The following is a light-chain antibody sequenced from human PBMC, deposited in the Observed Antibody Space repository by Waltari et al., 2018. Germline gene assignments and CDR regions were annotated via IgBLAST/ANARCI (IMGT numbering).Light chain of an antibody. CDR3: QQSYSTPQT. CDR2: TAS. J-gene: IGKJ1*01. CDR1: QSISSY. Sequence: DIQMTQSPSSLSASVGDRVTITFRASQSISSYLNWYQQKPGKAPKLLIYTASRLQSGVPSRFSGSGSGTDFTLTISSLQPEDFATYYCQQSYSTPQTFGQGTKVEIK. V-gene: IGKV1-39*01.